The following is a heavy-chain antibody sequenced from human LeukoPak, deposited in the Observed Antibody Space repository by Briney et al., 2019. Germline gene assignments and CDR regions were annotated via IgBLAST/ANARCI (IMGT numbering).Heavy chain of an antibody. V-gene: IGHV4-34*01. J-gene: IGHJ3*02. CDR1: VGSFSGYY. CDR3: AREVCTGGHCSDAFDI. CDR2: INHSGST. D-gene: IGHD2-8*02. Sequence: SETLSLTCAVYVGSFSGYYWSWIRQPPGKGLEWIGEINHSGSTNYNPFLKSRVTISVDTSKNQFSLKLSPVTAADTAVYFCAREVCTGGHCSDAFDIWGQGTMVTVSS.